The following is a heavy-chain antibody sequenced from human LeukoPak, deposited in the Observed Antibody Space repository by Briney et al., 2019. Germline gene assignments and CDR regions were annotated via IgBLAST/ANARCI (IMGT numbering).Heavy chain of an antibody. V-gene: IGHV4-59*01. D-gene: IGHD3-22*01. Sequence: SETLSLTCTVSGGSISSYYWSWIRQPPGKGLEWIGYIYYSGSTNYNPSLKSRVTISVDTSKNQISLKLSSVTAADTAVYYCAGATMMDAFDIWGQGTMVTVSS. J-gene: IGHJ3*02. CDR3: AGATMMDAFDI. CDR2: IYYSGST. CDR1: GGSISSYY.